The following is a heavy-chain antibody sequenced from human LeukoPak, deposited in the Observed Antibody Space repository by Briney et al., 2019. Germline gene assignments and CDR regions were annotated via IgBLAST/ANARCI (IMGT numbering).Heavy chain of an antibody. CDR3: ARRSPNYDFWSGYLSIAFDI. V-gene: IGHV5-51*01. J-gene: IGHJ3*02. CDR1: GYSFTSYW. Sequence: GEPLKISCKGSGYSFTSYWIGWVRQMPSKGLEWMGIIYPGDSDTRYSPSFQGQVTISADKSISTAYLQWSSLKASDTAMYYCARRSPNYDFWSGYLSIAFDIWGQGTMVTVSS. D-gene: IGHD3-3*01. CDR2: IYPGDSDT.